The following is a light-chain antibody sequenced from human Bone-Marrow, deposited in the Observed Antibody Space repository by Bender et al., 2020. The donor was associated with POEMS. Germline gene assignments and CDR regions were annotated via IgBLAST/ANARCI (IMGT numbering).Light chain of an antibody. CDR1: SSTIGISY. J-gene: IGLJ3*02. CDR3: ATWDDSLSEWV. CDR2: RNN. Sequence: QSVLTQPPSVSGTPGQRVTISCSGSSSTIGISYVFWYQQLPGTAPKLLIYRNNQRPSGVPDRFSGSKSGTSASLAISGLRSEDEADYYCATWDDSLSEWVFGGGTKLTVL. V-gene: IGLV1-47*01.